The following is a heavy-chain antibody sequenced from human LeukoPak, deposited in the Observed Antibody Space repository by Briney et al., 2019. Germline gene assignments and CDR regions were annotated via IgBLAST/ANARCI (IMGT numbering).Heavy chain of an antibody. CDR1: GYTFTGYY. CDR3: ERDLDRSGWSHSQH. V-gene: IGHV1-2*02. D-gene: IGHD3-3*01. CDR2: INPNSGGT. Sequence: ASVKVSCKASGYTFTGYYMHWVRQAPGQGLEWIGWINPNSGGTNHAQNLQGRVTMTRDTSISIIYMELSRLRSDDTAVYYCERDLDRSGWSHSQHWGQGTQVTVSS. J-gene: IGHJ1*01.